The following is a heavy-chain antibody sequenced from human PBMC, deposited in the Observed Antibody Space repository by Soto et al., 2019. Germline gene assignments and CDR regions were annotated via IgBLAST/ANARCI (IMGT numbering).Heavy chain of an antibody. CDR3: ARYNAPSLAGNWFDP. Sequence: GESLKISCQGSGYDFKGYWIGWVRQMPGKGLEWMGIIYPDDSKTRYSPSFQGQVTMSVDKSTRTASLQWSSLKASDSAMYYCARYNAPSLAGNWFDPWGQGTLVTVSS. CDR1: GYDFKGYW. V-gene: IGHV5-51*01. J-gene: IGHJ5*02. CDR2: IYPDDSKT. D-gene: IGHD1-1*01.